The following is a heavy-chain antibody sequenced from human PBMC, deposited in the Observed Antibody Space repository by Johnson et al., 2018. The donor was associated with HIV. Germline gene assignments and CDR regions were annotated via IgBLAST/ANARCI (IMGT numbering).Heavy chain of an antibody. V-gene: IGHV3-33*01. CDR3: ARDSYDYVWGSYRHDAFDI. Sequence: QVHLVESGGGVVQPGRSLRLSCAASGFTFSSYGMHWVRQAPGKGLEWVAVIWYDGSNKYYADSVKDRFTISRDNSKNTLYLQMNSLRAEDTAVYYCARDSYDYVWGSYRHDAFDIWGQGTMVTVSS. J-gene: IGHJ3*02. CDR2: IWYDGSNK. D-gene: IGHD3-16*02. CDR1: GFTFSSYG.